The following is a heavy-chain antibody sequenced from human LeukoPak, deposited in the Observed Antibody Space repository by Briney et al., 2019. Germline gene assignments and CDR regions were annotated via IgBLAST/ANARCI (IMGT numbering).Heavy chain of an antibody. CDR3: ARERRAIAGFDY. D-gene: IGHD2-21*01. CDR1: GGSFSGYY. V-gene: IGHV4-34*01. CDR2: INHSGST. J-gene: IGHJ4*02. Sequence: PSETLSLTCAVYGGSFSGYYWSWIRQPPGKGLEWIGEINHSGSTNYNPSLKSRITISVDTSKNQFSLKLSSVTAADTAVYYCARERRAIAGFDYWGQGTLVTVSS.